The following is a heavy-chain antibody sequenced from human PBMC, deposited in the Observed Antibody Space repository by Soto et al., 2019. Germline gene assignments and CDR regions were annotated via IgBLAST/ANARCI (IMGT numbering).Heavy chain of an antibody. CDR2: ISAYNGNT. Sequence: VASVKVSCKASGYTFTSYGISWVRQAPGQGLEWMGWISAYNGNTNYAQKLQGRVTMTTDTSTSTAYMELRSLRSDDTAVYSCAQVRVRDTTYYYYGMEVWGQGTTVTVSS. CDR3: AQVRVRDTTYYYYGMEV. V-gene: IGHV1-18*01. J-gene: IGHJ6*02. CDR1: GYTFTSYG. D-gene: IGHD1-26*01.